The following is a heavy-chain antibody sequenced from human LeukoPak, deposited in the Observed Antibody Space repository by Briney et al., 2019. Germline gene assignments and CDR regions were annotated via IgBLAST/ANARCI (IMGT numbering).Heavy chain of an antibody. J-gene: IGHJ4*02. V-gene: IGHV3-9*01. CDR2: ISWNSGSI. Sequence: GGSLRLSCAASGFTFDDYAMHWVRQAPGKGLEWVSGISWNSGSIGYADSVKGRFTISRDNAKNSLYLQMNSLRAEDTALYYSAGSWYFDYWGQGTLVTVSS. D-gene: IGHD6-13*01. CDR3: AGSWYFDY. CDR1: GFTFDDYA.